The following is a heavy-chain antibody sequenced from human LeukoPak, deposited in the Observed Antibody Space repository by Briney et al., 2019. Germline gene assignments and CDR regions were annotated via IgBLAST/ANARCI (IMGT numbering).Heavy chain of an antibody. J-gene: IGHJ3*02. V-gene: IGHV3-7*01. CDR3: ARNKRADI. CDR2: IRQDGTEK. Sequence: GGSLRLSCAASGFSFSDYWMSWVRQAPGKGLEWVANIRQDGTEKNYVDSVKGRFTISRDNAENSLSLQMVSPRAEDTAIYYCARNKRADIWGQGTMVTVSS. CDR1: GFSFSDYW.